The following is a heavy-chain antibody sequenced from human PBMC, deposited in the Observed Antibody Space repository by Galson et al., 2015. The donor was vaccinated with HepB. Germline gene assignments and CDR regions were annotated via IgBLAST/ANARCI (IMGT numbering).Heavy chain of an antibody. CDR3: ARLRRVVGSTTIDY. J-gene: IGHJ4*02. V-gene: IGHV1-18*01. Sequence: SYGITWVRQAPRQGLEWMGWISAYNGYTNYAQRLQGRVTLTTDTSTTTAYMELNSLRSDDTGVYYCARLRRVVGSTTIDYWGQGTLVTVSS. CDR1: SYG. CDR2: ISAYNGYT. D-gene: IGHD1-26*01.